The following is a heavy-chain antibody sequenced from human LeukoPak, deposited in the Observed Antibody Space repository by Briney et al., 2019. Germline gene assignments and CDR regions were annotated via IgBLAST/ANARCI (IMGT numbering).Heavy chain of an antibody. D-gene: IGHD1-14*01. Sequence: GGSLRLSCAASGFTFSSYSMNWVRQAPGKGLEWVSSISSSSSYIYYADSMKGRFTISRDNAKNSLYLQMNSLRAEDTAVYYCARGPGTGDYVDYWGQGTLVTVSS. J-gene: IGHJ4*02. CDR3: ARGPGTGDYVDY. V-gene: IGHV3-21*01. CDR1: GFTFSSYS. CDR2: ISSSSSYI.